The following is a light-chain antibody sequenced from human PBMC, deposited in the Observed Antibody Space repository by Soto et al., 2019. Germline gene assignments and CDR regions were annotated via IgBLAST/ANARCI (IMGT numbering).Light chain of an antibody. J-gene: IGKJ3*01. Sequence: AIRMTQSPSSLSASTGDRVTITCRASQDVSIYLAWYQQKPEKAPKLLISATSTLQNGVPSRFSVSGSATDFTLTISSLQSEDFATYYCQQYYSYPLTVGPGTKVDVK. CDR2: ATS. CDR1: QDVSIY. CDR3: QQYYSYPLT. V-gene: IGKV1-8*01.